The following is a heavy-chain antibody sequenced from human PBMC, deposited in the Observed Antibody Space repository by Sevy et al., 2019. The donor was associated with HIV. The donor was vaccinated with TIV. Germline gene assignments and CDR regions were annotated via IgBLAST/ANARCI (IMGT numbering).Heavy chain of an antibody. Sequence: GGSLRLSCAASGFSLTTSDMHWVRQAPGKGLEWVAYVRNDGSNKYYADSVKGRFTISRDIAKNTLHLQMNSLRAEDTAVYYCARDLEFYDYGDYGPAFMPDYWGQGTLVTVSS. CDR1: GFSLTTSD. D-gene: IGHD4-17*01. V-gene: IGHV3-30*02. J-gene: IGHJ4*02. CDR2: VRNDGSNK. CDR3: ARDLEFYDYGDYGPAFMPDY.